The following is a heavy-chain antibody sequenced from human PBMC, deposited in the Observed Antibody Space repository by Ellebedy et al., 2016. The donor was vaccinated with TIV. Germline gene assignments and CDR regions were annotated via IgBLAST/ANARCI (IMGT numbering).Heavy chain of an antibody. Sequence: MPSETLSLTCTVSGGSMTSHYWSWIRQPPGKGLEWIGYVYYNGNTNYNPSLKSRLTLAIDTSKNQFSLKLNSVTPEDTAVYYCARAQAPTYYYDSSGYWYFDYWGQGTLVTVSS. CDR3: ARAQAPTYYYDSSGYWYFDY. D-gene: IGHD3-22*01. J-gene: IGHJ4*02. CDR1: GGSMTSHY. V-gene: IGHV4-59*11. CDR2: VYYNGNT.